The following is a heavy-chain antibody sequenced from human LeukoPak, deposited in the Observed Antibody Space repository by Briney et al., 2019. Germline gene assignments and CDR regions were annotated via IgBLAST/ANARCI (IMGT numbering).Heavy chain of an antibody. CDR2: INPNSGGT. CDR3: ARTPENVLLWFGEPMGGGGLDY. J-gene: IGHJ4*02. CDR1: GYTFTGYY. Sequence: ASVKVSCKASGYTFTGYYMHWVRQAPGQGLEWMGWINPNSGGTNYAQKFQGSVTMTRDTSISTAYMELSRLRSDDTAVYYCARTPENVLLWFGEPMGGGGLDYWGQGTLVTVSS. D-gene: IGHD3-10*01. V-gene: IGHV1-2*02.